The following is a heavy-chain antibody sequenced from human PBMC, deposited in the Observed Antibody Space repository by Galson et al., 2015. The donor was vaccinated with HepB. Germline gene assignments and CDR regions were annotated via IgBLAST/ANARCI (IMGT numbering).Heavy chain of an antibody. CDR3: ATSNHYGSGSYWFFDY. V-gene: IGHV3-23*01. J-gene: IGHJ4*02. Sequence: SLRLSCAASGFAFSNYVMSWVRQAPGKGLEWVSTISASGDDTYYADPVKGRFTISRDNSKNTLYLQMNSLKAEDTAVYYCATSNHYGSGSYWFFDYWGQGTLVTVSS. CDR2: ISASGDDT. CDR1: GFAFSNYV. D-gene: IGHD3-10*01.